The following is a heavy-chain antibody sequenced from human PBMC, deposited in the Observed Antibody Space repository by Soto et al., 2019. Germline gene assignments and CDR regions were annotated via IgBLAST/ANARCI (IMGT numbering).Heavy chain of an antibody. CDR2: INPNSGGT. V-gene: IGHV1-2*04. CDR1: GYTFTGYC. CDR3: ARSPFGAEYYYYYYGMDV. J-gene: IGHJ6*02. D-gene: IGHD3-16*01. Sequence: GASVKVCCKASGYTFTGYCMHWVRQAPGQGLEWMGWINPNSGGTNYAQKFQGWVTMTRDTSISTAYMELSRLRSDDTAVYYCARSPFGAEYYYYYYGMDVWGQGTTVTVSS.